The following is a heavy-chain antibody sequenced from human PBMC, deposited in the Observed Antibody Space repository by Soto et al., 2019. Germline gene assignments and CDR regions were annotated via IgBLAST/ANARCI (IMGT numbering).Heavy chain of an antibody. V-gene: IGHV3-23*01. CDR1: GFTFSSSA. CDR2: ISGSGAAT. J-gene: IGHJ3*02. CDR3: AKGKSSVYGAFDI. Sequence: EVLLLESGGGLVQPGESMRLSCAASGFTFSSSAMSWVRQAPGKGLQWVSGISGSGAATYYADFVKGRFTISRDNSKNTLSLQMNSLRAEDTALYYCAKGKSSVYGAFDIWGQGTMVTVSS. D-gene: IGHD3-22*01.